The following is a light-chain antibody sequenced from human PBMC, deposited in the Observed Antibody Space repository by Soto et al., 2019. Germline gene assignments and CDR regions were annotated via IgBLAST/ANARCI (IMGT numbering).Light chain of an antibody. J-gene: IGLJ2*01. CDR2: EAS. V-gene: IGLV2-23*01. CDR3: CSYAGSDPMI. CDR1: ISNVGSYNL. Sequence: QSVMTQPSSLSGSPGQSITISCTGTISNVGSYNLVSWYQQHPGEAPKLMISEASKRPSGVSNRFSGSKSGNTASLTISGLQAEDEADYYCCSYAGSDPMIFGGGTKVTVL.